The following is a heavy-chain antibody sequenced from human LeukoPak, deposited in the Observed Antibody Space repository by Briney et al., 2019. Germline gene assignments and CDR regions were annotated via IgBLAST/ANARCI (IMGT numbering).Heavy chain of an antibody. Sequence: SETLSLTCTVSGYSISNGYYWGWIRQPPGKGLEWVGSISHRGSTYYNPSLRSRTTISLDRSKQKFSLKLSSVTAADTAVYYCAGGRIAARPYFDYWGQGTLVTVSS. J-gene: IGHJ4*02. V-gene: IGHV4-38-2*02. CDR3: AGGRIAARPYFDY. CDR1: GYSISNGYY. D-gene: IGHD6-6*01. CDR2: ISHRGST.